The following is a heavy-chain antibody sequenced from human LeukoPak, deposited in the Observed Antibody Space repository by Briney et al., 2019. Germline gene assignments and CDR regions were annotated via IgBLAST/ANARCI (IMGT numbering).Heavy chain of an antibody. CDR1: GDTLSNYN. D-gene: IGHD2-15*01. V-gene: IGHV3-48*01. J-gene: IGHJ4*02. Sequence: GGSLRPSCAASGDTLSNYNMNWVRQAPGKGLEWVSYTNSWSTVIYYADSVKGRFTTSRDNSKNTLYLQMNSLRPEDTAVYYCAKVRVGTAHFDYWGQGTLVTVSS. CDR3: AKVRVGTAHFDY. CDR2: TNSWSTVI.